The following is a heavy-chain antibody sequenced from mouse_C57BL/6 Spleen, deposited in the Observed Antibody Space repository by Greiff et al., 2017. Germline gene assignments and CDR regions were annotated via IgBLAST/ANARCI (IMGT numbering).Heavy chain of an antibody. CDR3: ARGTTVGNYAMDY. Sequence: QVQLQQPGAELVKPGASVKMSCKASGYTFTSYWITWVKQRPGQGLEWIGDIYPGSGSTNYNETFKSKGSLPVDTSSSTAYMQLSSLTSEDSAVYFCARGTTVGNYAMDYWGQGTSVTVSS. CDR1: GYTFTSYW. J-gene: IGHJ4*01. CDR2: IYPGSGST. D-gene: IGHD1-1*01. V-gene: IGHV1-55*01.